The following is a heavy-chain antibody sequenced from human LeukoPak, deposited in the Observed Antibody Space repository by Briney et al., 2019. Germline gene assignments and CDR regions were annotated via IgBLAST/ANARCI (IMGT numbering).Heavy chain of an antibody. CDR2: ISGSGGST. CDR1: GFTFSSYA. D-gene: IGHD3-22*01. CDR3: AKRAYYYDSSGYYFDY. Sequence: GGSLRLSCAASGFTFSSYAMSWVRQAPGKGLEWVSAISGSGGSTYYADSVKGRFTISRDNSKNTLYLQMNGLRAEDTAVYYCAKRAYYYDSSGYYFDYWGQGTLVTVSS. V-gene: IGHV3-23*01. J-gene: IGHJ4*02.